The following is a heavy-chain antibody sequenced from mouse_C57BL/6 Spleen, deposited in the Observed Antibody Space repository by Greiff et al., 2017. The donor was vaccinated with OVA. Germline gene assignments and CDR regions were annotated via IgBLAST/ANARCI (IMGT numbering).Heavy chain of an antibody. V-gene: IGHV1-22*01. Sequence: EVKLMESGPELVKPGASVKMSCKASGYTFTDYNMHWVKQSHGKSLEWIGYINPNNGGTSYNQKFKGKATLTVNKSSSTAYMELRSLTSEDSAVYYCARGNGYDVAMDYWGQGTSVTVSS. CDR3: ARGNGYDVAMDY. CDR2: INPNNGGT. J-gene: IGHJ4*01. D-gene: IGHD2-2*01. CDR1: GYTFTDYN.